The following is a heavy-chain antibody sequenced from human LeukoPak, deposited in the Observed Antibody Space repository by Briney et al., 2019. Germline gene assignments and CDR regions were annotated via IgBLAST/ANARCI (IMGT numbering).Heavy chain of an antibody. D-gene: IGHD3-9*01. V-gene: IGHV4-39*01. CDR3: AGRSGYFDWLPSDY. Sequence: KPSETLSLTCTVSGGSISSSSDYWGWIRQPPGKGLEWIGSIYYSGSTYYNPSLKSRVTISVDTSKNQFSLKLSSVTAADTAVYYCAGRSGYFDWLPSDYWGRGTLVTVSS. CDR1: GGSISSSSDY. J-gene: IGHJ4*02. CDR2: IYYSGST.